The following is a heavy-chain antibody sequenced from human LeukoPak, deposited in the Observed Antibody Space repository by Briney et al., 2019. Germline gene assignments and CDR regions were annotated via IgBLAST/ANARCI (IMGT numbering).Heavy chain of an antibody. V-gene: IGHV4-59*01. Sequence: SETLSLTCNVSGGSIRGYYWSWIRQPPGKGLEWIGYIYSSGSTNYNPPLKSRVTMSVDTSKNQFSLKVSSVTAADTAVYYCARVFDSGSQAYFYYMDVWGKGTTVTISS. CDR2: IYSSGST. D-gene: IGHD3-10*01. CDR3: ARVFDSGSQAYFYYMDV. CDR1: GGSIRGYY. J-gene: IGHJ6*03.